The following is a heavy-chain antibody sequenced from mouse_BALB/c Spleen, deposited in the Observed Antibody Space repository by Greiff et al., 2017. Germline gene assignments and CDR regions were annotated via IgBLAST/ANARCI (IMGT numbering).Heavy chain of an antibody. CDR2: ISSGGST. Sequence: EVKLMESGGGLVKPGGSLKLSCAASGFTFSSYAMSWVRQTPEKRLEWVASISSGGSTYYPDSVKGRFTISRDNARNILYLQMSSLRSEDTAMYYCARDQYGNYAWFAYWGQGTLVTVSA. CDR3: ARDQYGNYAWFAY. CDR1: GFTFSSYA. D-gene: IGHD2-10*02. V-gene: IGHV5-6-5*01. J-gene: IGHJ3*01.